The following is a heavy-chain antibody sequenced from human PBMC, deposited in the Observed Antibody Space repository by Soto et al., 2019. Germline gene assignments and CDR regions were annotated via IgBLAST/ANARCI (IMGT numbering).Heavy chain of an antibody. V-gene: IGHV1-18*01. CDR2: INTYNGNT. Sequence: ASVKVSFKASGYSFTRYGIAWARQAPGQGLEWMGWINTYNGNTNYAQNLQGRVTLTTDTSTSTAYMELTSLRSNDTAIYYCAMVDVYVTPSPQDVWGQGTTVTFSS. J-gene: IGHJ6*02. CDR3: AMVDVYVTPSPQDV. D-gene: IGHD3-16*01. CDR1: GYSFTRYG.